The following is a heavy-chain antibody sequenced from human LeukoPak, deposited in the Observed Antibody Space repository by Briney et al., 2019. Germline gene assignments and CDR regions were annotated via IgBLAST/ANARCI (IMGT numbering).Heavy chain of an antibody. CDR2: ISSSSSTI. CDR1: GFTFSSYS. D-gene: IGHD3-16*01. Sequence: HSGGSLRLSCAASGFTFSSYSMNWVRQAPGKGLEWVSYISSSSSTIYYADSVKGRFTISRDNAKNSLYLQMNSLRDEDTAVYYCARVDYDYIWGSLWFDPWGQGTLVTVSS. CDR3: ARVDYDYIWGSLWFDP. J-gene: IGHJ5*02. V-gene: IGHV3-48*02.